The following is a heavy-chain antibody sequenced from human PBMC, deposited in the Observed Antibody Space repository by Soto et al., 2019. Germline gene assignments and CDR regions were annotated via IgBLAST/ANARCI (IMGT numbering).Heavy chain of an antibody. CDR1: GYSFTSYW. CDR2: IDPSDSYT. Sequence: GESLKISCKGSGYSFTSYWISWVRQMPGKGLEWMGRIDPSDSYTNYSPSFQGHVTISADKSISTAYLQWSSLKASDTAMYYCARALWGPHGYYGMDVWRQGTTVTVSS. CDR3: ARALWGPHGYYGMDV. D-gene: IGHD3-16*01. V-gene: IGHV5-10-1*01. J-gene: IGHJ6*02.